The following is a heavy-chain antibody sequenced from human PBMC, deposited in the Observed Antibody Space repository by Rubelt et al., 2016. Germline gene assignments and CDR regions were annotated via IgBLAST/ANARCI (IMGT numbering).Heavy chain of an antibody. D-gene: IGHD4-23*01. Sequence: EVQLLESGGALAQPGGSLRLSCAASGFTFSSYSMNWVRQAPGKGLEWVSYISSSSSTIYYADSVKGRFPISRDNAKNSLYLQMNSRGDEGTAVYYCATDYGGNSVRFDYWGQGTLVTVSS. J-gene: IGHJ4*02. V-gene: IGHV3-48*02. CDR3: ATDYGGNSVRFDY. CDR1: GFTFSSYS. CDR2: ISSSSSTI.